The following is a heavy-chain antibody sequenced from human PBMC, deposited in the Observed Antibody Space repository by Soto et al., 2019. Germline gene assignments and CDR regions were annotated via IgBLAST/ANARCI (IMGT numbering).Heavy chain of an antibody. V-gene: IGHV4-31*03. CDR1: GGSISSGGYY. CDR3: ARILYGDSVTFDY. Sequence: QVQLQEAGPGLVKPSQTLSLTCTVSGGSISSGGYYWSWIRQHPGKGLEWIGYIYYSGSTYYNPSLKSRVTISVDTSKNQFSLKLISVTAADTAVYYCARILYGDSVTFDYWGQGTLVTVSS. D-gene: IGHD4-17*01. CDR2: IYYSGST. J-gene: IGHJ4*02.